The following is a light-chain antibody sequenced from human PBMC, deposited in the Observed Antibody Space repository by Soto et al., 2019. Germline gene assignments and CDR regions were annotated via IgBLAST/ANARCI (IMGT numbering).Light chain of an antibody. CDR3: CSYAGSTSLRV. CDR1: SSDVGGYNY. CDR2: AVN. V-gene: IGLV2-8*01. J-gene: IGLJ2*01. Sequence: QSALTQPPSASGSPGQSVTISCTGTSSDVGGYNYVSWYQHHPGKAPQLMIYAVNKRPSVVSDRFSGSKSGNTASLAVSGLQAEDEADYSCCSYAGSTSLRVFGGGTKLTVL.